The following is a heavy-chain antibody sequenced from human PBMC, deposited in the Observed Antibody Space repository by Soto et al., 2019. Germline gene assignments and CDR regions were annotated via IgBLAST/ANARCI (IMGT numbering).Heavy chain of an antibody. CDR2: ISSSGSTI. J-gene: IGHJ4*02. CDR1: GFTFSDYY. CDR3: ARDPHYYDSSGPLDY. V-gene: IGHV3-11*01. D-gene: IGHD3-22*01. Sequence: GGSLRLSCAASGFTFSDYYMSWIRQAPGKGLEWVSYISSSGSTIYHTVSVKGRFTISRDNAKNSLYLQMNSLRAEDTAVYYCARDPHYYDSSGPLDYWGQGTLVTVSS.